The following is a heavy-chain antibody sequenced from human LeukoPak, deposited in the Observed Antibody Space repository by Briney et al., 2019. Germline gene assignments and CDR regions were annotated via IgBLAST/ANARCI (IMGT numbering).Heavy chain of an antibody. CDR3: ARSSAELIAARD. J-gene: IGHJ4*02. D-gene: IGHD6-6*01. Sequence: GASVKVSCKASGYTFTGYYMHWVRQAPGQGLEWMGWINPNSGGTNYAQKFQGRVTMTRDTSISTAYMELSRPRSDDTAVYYCARSSAELIAARDWGQGTPVTVSS. CDR2: INPNSGGT. CDR1: GYTFTGYY. V-gene: IGHV1-2*02.